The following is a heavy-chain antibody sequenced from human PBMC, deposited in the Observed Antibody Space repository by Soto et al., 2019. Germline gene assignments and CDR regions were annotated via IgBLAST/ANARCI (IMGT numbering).Heavy chain of an antibody. J-gene: IGHJ6*02. CDR3: VTAAMGYYYGMDV. CDR1: GYSFTSYW. Sequence: GESLKISCKGSGYSFTSYWISWVRQMPGKGLEWMGRIDPSDSYTNYSPSFQGHVTISADKSISTAYLQWSSLKASDTAMYYCVTAAMGYYYGMDVWGQGTTVTVSS. V-gene: IGHV5-10-1*01. D-gene: IGHD2-2*01. CDR2: IDPSDSYT.